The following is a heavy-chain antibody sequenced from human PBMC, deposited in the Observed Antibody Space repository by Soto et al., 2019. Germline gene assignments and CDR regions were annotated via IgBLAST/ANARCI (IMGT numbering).Heavy chain of an antibody. CDR1: GYTFGIYG. CDR2: INPNSGGT. D-gene: IGHD3-10*01. V-gene: IGHV1-2*04. CDR3: ARGYGSGTGDFDY. J-gene: IGHJ4*02. Sequence: ASVKVSCKASGYTFGIYGVSWVRRAPGQGLEWMGWINPNSGGTNYAQKFQGWVTMTRDTSISTAYMELSRLRSDDTAVYYCARGYGSGTGDFDYWGQGPLVTVS.